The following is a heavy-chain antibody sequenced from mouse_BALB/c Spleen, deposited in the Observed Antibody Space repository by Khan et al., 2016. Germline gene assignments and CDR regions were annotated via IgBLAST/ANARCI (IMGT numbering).Heavy chain of an antibody. Sequence: QVQLQQSGPQLVRPGASVKISCKASGYSFTSYWIHWVKQRPGQGLEWIGMIDPSDSETRLNQKFKDKATLTADKSSSTAYMQLSSLASEDSAVYYCARGVGLGLGLRAWFAYWGQGTLVTVSA. CDR2: IDPSDSET. V-gene: IGHV1S126*01. CDR1: GYSFTSYW. D-gene: IGHD3-1*01. CDR3: ARGVGLGLGLRAWFAY. J-gene: IGHJ3*01.